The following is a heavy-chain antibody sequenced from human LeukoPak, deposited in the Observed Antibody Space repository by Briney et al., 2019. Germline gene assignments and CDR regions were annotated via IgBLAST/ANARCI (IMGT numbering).Heavy chain of an antibody. J-gene: IGHJ5*02. V-gene: IGHV4-59*12. CDR2: IYYSGST. D-gene: IGHD4-4*01. CDR3: ARAKTTPRAWFDP. CDR1: GGSISSYY. Sequence: PSETLSLTCTVSGGSISSYYWSWIRQPPGKGLEWIGYIYYSGSTNYNPSLKSRVTISVDTSKNQFSLKLSSVTAADTAVYYCARAKTTPRAWFDPWGQGTLVTVSS.